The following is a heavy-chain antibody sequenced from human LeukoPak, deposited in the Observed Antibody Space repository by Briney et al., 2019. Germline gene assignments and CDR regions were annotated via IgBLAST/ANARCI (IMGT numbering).Heavy chain of an antibody. J-gene: IGHJ4*02. CDR2: ISSSGSTI. CDR3: AREGGYSYGSVDY. D-gene: IGHD5-18*01. CDR1: GFTFSSYE. V-gene: IGHV3-48*03. Sequence: PGGSLRLSCAASGFTFSSYEMNWVRQAPGKGLERVSYISSSGSTIYYADSVKGRFTISRDNAKNSLYLQMNSLRAEDAAVYYCAREGGYSYGSVDYWGQGTLVTVSS.